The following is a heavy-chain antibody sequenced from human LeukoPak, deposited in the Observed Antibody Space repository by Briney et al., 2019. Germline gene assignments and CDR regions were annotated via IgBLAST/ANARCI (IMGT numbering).Heavy chain of an antibody. CDR3: ARFGSLYCSDGICYEWFDP. Sequence: NPSETLSLTCAVSGASISSSNWWSWVCQSPGKGLEWIGEIDQSGSTNYNPSLKSRVIISVDKSKNQFSLKLTSVTAADTAVYYCARFGSLYCSDGICYEWFDPWGQGTLVTVSS. CDR1: GASISSSNW. CDR2: IDQSGST. V-gene: IGHV4-4*02. J-gene: IGHJ5*02. D-gene: IGHD2-15*01.